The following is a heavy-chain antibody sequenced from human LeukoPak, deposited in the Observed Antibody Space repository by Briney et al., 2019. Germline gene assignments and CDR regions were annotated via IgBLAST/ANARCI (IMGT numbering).Heavy chain of an antibody. J-gene: IGHJ4*02. D-gene: IGHD1-1*01. V-gene: IGHV3-7*01. CDR2: INQDGSGK. CDR1: GFTFSTYW. CDR3: ARDFSLTRLERPFDS. Sequence: GGSLRLSCAASGFTFSTYWMTWVRQAPGKGLEWVANINQDGSGKYYVDSVKGRFTISRDNAKNSLYLQMNSLRAEDTAVYYCARDFSLTRLERPFDSWGQGTLVTVSS.